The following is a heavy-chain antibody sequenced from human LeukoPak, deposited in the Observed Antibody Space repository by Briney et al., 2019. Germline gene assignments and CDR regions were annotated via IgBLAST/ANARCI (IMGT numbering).Heavy chain of an antibody. CDR2: IKPNSGGR. CDR1: GYTFTCYY. V-gene: IGHV1-2*04. Sequence: ASVKVSCKASGYTFTCYYMHWVGQAPGQGGEGMGWIKPNSGGRNNAKKFQCWVTLTRDTSISPGYIELSRLRSDDTAVYYGARASQDYVWGIFRSVYGMDVWGKGTTVTVSS. J-gene: IGHJ6*04. CDR3: ARASQDYVWGIFRSVYGMDV. D-gene: IGHD3-16*02.